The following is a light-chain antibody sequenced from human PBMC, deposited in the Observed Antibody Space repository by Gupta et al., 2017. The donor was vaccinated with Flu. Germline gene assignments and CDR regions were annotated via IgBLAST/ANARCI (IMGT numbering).Light chain of an antibody. Sequence: EIVLTQSPGTLSSSPGQRATLSCRASQTVSSSYLAWYQQKPGQPPRLLIYGASNRATGIPDRFGGSGYGTDFTLTISRLEPEDSAVYYCHQDLNSQGFGQGTKVEIK. CDR2: GAS. J-gene: IGKJ1*01. V-gene: IGKV3-20*01. CDR3: HQDLNSQG. CDR1: QTVSSSY.